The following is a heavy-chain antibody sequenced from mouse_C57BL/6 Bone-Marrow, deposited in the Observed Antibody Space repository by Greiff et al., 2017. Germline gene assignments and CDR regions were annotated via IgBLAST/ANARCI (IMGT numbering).Heavy chain of an antibody. CDR1: GFTFSDYG. J-gene: IGHJ3*01. Sequence: EVKLMESGGGLVKPGGSLKLSCAASGFTFSDYGMHWVRQAPEKGLEWVAYISSGSSTIYYADTVKGRFTISRDNAKNTLFLQMTSLRSEDTAMYYCAREDYYGSSPGFAYWGQGTLVTVSA. D-gene: IGHD1-1*01. CDR2: ISSGSSTI. V-gene: IGHV5-17*01. CDR3: AREDYYGSSPGFAY.